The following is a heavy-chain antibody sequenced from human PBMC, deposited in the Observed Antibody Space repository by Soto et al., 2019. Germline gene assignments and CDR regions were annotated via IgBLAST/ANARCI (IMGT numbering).Heavy chain of an antibody. CDR1: GFTFVNYA. V-gene: IGHV3-30-3*01. D-gene: IGHD2-2*01. Sequence: PGGSLRLSCAASGFTFVNYAMHWVRQAPGKGLEWVAVISFDGDNKYSADSLKGRFTISRDNSKNMLYLQMDSLRPEDTAVYYCARDLFSSRDIVVVPRFDPWGRGTLVTVSS. CDR3: ARDLFSSRDIVVVPRFDP. CDR2: ISFDGDNK. J-gene: IGHJ5*02.